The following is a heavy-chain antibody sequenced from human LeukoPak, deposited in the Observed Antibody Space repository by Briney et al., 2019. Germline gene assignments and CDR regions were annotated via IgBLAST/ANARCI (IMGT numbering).Heavy chain of an antibody. CDR1: GFPFSSHG. D-gene: IGHD1-1*01. Sequence: GGSLRLSCAASGFPFSSHGMSWVRQAPGKGPEWVSSISSGSDYTFYADSVRGRFTIFRDNSKNTMYLQMNSLRVGDTAVYYCAKIGVTGHWYYDLWGRGTLVTVSS. J-gene: IGHJ2*01. CDR2: ISSGSDYT. CDR3: AKIGVTGHWYYDL. V-gene: IGHV3-23*01.